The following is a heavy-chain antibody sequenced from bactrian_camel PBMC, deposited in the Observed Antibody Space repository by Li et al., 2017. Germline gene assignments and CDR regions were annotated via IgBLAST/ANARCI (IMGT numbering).Heavy chain of an antibody. J-gene: IGHJ4*01. D-gene: IGHD2*01. CDR2: IATGSGNT. V-gene: IGHV3S40*01. CDR1: GYTLPMN. Sequence: DVQLVESGGGSVQAGESLRLSCVASGYTLPMNMAWFRRLPGQEREGVARIATGSGNTYYADSVKGRFTISQDNAKNTVYLQMNSLKPEDTAMYYCAARGPYCYTKLSVRDFTYWGRGPRSPSP.